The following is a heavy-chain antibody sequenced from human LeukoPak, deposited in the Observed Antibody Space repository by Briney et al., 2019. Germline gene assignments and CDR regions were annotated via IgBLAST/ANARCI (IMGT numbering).Heavy chain of an antibody. J-gene: IGHJ3*02. Sequence: GGSLRLSCTASGFTFDEYAMHWVRQPPGKGLEWVSGISWNSDKIGYADSVKGRFTISRGNAKNSLYLQMNSLRGEDTALYYCAKDVLITMVRGSAFDIWGQGTMVTVSS. CDR2: ISWNSDKI. CDR3: AKDVLITMVRGSAFDI. D-gene: IGHD3-10*01. V-gene: IGHV3-9*01. CDR1: GFTFDEYA.